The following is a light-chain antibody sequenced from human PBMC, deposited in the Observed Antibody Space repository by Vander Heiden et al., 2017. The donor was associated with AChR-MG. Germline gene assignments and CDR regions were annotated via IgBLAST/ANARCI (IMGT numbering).Light chain of an antibody. J-gene: IGLJ3*02. CDR2: DVS. CDR3: SSYAGGSTLWV. Sequence: QSALTQPASVSGSPGQSITISCTGTSRDVGGYDYVSWYQQHPGTAPKLIIYDVSNRPSGVSNRFSGSKSGNTASLTISGLQAEDEADYYCSSYAGGSTLWVLGGGTKLTVL. CDR1: SRDVGGYDY. V-gene: IGLV2-14*03.